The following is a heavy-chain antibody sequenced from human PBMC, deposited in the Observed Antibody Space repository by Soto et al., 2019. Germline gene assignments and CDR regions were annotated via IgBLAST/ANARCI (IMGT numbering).Heavy chain of an antibody. CDR1: GYSFNHYY. CDR2: INSNSGGA. J-gene: IGHJ4*02. D-gene: IGHD6-19*01. V-gene: IGHV1-2*02. Sequence: QVQLVQSGTEVKKPGASVRVSCEASGYSFNHYYMAWVRQAPGQGLEWMGWINSNSGGANYAQKLQGRVTMTRDTSISTAYMELSRLRSDDTAVYYCARQGSGWCPYDYWGQGTLVTVSS. CDR3: ARQGSGWCPYDY.